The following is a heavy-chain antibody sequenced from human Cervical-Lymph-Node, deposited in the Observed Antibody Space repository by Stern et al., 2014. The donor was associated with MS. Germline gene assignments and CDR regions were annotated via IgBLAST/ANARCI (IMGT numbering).Heavy chain of an antibody. Sequence: QVQLLQSGAEVRKPGPSVRVSCTPSGGILNSYAFSWVRQAPGLGLQWMGRVILILGFPYYPPKFQARLTITATRPTSASYIEPSSLTSEDTAIYYCAKGEGDYGEADAFDLWGQGTLVSVSS. J-gene: IGHJ3*01. CDR3: AKGEGDYGEADAFDL. V-gene: IGHV1-69*04. CDR2: VILILGFP. D-gene: IGHD4-17*01. CDR1: GGILNSYA.